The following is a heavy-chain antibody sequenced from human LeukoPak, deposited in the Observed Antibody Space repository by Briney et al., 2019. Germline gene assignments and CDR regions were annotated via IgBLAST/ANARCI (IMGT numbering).Heavy chain of an antibody. V-gene: IGHV3-30-3*01. J-gene: IGHJ3*02. CDR3: AREGVGNYGDYNAFDI. D-gene: IGHD4-17*01. CDR1: GFTFSSYA. CDR2: ISYDGSNK. Sequence: AGGSLRLSCAASGFTFSSYAMHWVRQAPGKGLEWVAVISYDGSNKYYADSVKGRFTISRDNSKNTLYLQMNSLRAEDTAVYYCAREGVGNYGDYNAFDIWGQGTMVTVSS.